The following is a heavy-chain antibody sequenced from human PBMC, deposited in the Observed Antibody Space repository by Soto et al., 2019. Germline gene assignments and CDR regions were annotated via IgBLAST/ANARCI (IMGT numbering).Heavy chain of an antibody. CDR2: SA. CDR1: GGTFSIYT. V-gene: IGHV1-69*01. J-gene: IGHJ5*02. Sequence: QVQLVQSGAEVKKPGSSVKVSCKASGGTFSIYTISWVQQAPGQGLEWMGGSANSAQKFQGRLTVTADESAGTVYLEVSSLTSEDTAVYLCASEGPPDIDWFDPWGQGAPVSVSS. D-gene: IGHD2-15*01. CDR3: ASEGPPDIDWFDP.